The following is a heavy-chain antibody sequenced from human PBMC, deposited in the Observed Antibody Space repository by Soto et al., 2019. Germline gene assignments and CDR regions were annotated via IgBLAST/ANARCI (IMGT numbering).Heavy chain of an antibody. D-gene: IGHD5-12*01. CDR3: IRGWLDPEH. CDR2: INNDGSHT. Sequence: GGSLRLSCAASGFSFSSHWMHWGRQAPGKGLVWVSRINNDGSHTVYADSVKGRFTISRDNDKNTLYLQMDSLRGEDTAVYYCIRGWLDPEHWGQGTLVTVSS. J-gene: IGHJ4*02. V-gene: IGHV3-74*01. CDR1: GFSFSSHW.